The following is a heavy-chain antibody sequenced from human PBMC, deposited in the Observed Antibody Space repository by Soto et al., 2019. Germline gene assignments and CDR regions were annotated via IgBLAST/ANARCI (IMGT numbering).Heavy chain of an antibody. D-gene: IGHD6-13*01. Sequence: QLQLQESGPGLVKPSETLSLTCNVSGGSISSSSSYWAWFRQPPGKELEWIANIFYAGNTYYNPYLKSRVSVSVDTSKNQSSLKLDSVTAADTAVDYCARQAAAPGIDLWFDPWGQGTLVTVSS. CDR3: ARQAAAPGIDLWFDP. CDR1: GGSISSSSSY. V-gene: IGHV4-39*01. CDR2: IFYAGNT. J-gene: IGHJ5*02.